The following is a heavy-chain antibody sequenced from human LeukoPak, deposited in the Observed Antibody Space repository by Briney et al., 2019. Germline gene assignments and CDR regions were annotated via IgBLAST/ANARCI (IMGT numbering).Heavy chain of an antibody. Sequence: ASVKVSCKASGYTITNNYMHWVRQAPGQGLEWMGVINPSGTGTSYAQKFQGRVTMTRDMSTSTVYMELSSLRSEDTAVYYCALPRIGGSYYDYWGQGTLVTVSS. CDR3: ALPRIGGSYYDY. CDR1: GYTITNNY. J-gene: IGHJ4*02. D-gene: IGHD3-16*01. V-gene: IGHV1-46*01. CDR2: INPSGTGT.